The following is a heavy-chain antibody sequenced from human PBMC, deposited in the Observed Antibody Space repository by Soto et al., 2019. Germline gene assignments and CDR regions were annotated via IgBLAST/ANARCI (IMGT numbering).Heavy chain of an antibody. V-gene: IGHV1-46*01. Sequence: ASVKVSCKASGYTFTSYYMHWVRQPPGQGLEWMGIINPSGGSTSYAQKFQGRVTMTRDTSTSTVYMEMSRLRSEDTAVYYCAREGGVTTGILTGYYVSWGQGTLVTVSS. J-gene: IGHJ5*02. CDR2: INPSGGST. CDR3: AREGGVTTGILTGYYVS. D-gene: IGHD3-9*01. CDR1: GYTFTSYY.